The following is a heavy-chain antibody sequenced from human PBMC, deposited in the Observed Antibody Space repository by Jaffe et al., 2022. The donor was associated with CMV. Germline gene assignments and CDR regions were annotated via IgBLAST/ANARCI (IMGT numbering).Heavy chain of an antibody. CDR3: ASSPLKWSRLGNWFDP. CDR1: GFTFDDYA. Sequence: EVQLVESGGGLVQPGRSLRLSCAASGFTFDDYAMHWVRQAPGKGLEWVSGISWNSGSIGYADSVKGRFTISRDNAKNSLYLQMNSLRAEDTALYYCASSPLKWSRLGNWFDPWGQGTLVTVSS. V-gene: IGHV3-9*01. J-gene: IGHJ5*02. CDR2: ISWNSGSI. D-gene: IGHD3-3*01.